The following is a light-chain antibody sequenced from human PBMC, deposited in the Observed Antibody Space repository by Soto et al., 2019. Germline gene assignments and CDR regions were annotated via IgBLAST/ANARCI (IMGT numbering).Light chain of an antibody. Sequence: EIVLTQNPATLSWSPGERATLSCRASQSVSSYLAWYQQKAGQAPRLLIYDASNRATGIPARFSGSGSGTDFTLTISRLKPEDFAVYYCQQRSSLPRTFGVGTKVDIK. CDR2: DAS. J-gene: IGKJ4*01. CDR3: QQRSSLPRT. V-gene: IGKV3-11*01. CDR1: QSVSSY.